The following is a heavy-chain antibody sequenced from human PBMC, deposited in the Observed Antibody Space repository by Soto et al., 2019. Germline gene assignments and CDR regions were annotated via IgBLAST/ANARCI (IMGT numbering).Heavy chain of an antibody. D-gene: IGHD6-13*01. CDR1: GYRFSSFW. Sequence: GESLKISCQGSGYRFSSFWIGWVRQMPGKGLEWMGIAQPGHSDTRYSPAFKGHVTISVDESTNTAYLQWSSLRASDTAMYFCERHGYSSSWYPDHWGQGTLVSVSS. V-gene: IGHV5-51*01. CDR2: AQPGHSDT. CDR3: ERHGYSSSWYPDH. J-gene: IGHJ4*02.